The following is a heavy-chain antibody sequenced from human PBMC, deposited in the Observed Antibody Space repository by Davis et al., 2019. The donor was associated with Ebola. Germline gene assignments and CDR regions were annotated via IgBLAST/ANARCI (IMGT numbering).Heavy chain of an antibody. CDR1: GFTFSSYW. V-gene: IGHV3-7*03. Sequence: GESLKISCAASGFTFSSYWMSWVRQAPGKGLGWVANIKQDGSEKHYVDSVKGRFTISRDNAKNSLYLQMNSLRAEDTAVYYCARERGYSYGYLRYWGQGTLVTVSS. D-gene: IGHD5-18*01. CDR2: IKQDGSEK. CDR3: ARERGYSYGYLRY. J-gene: IGHJ4*02.